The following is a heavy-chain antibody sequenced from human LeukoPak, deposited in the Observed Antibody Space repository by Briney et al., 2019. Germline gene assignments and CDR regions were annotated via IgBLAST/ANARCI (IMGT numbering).Heavy chain of an antibody. D-gene: IGHD2/OR15-2a*01. Sequence: GRSLRLSCAASGFTFSSYAMHWVRQAPGKGLEWVAAISYDGSNKYSADSVKGRFTISRDNSKNTLNLQMNSLRAEDTAVYYCARGRGGTSWGRGYYYYMDVWGKGTTVTVSS. CDR3: ARGRGGTSWGRGYYYYMDV. CDR2: ISYDGSNK. V-gene: IGHV3-30*04. CDR1: GFTFSSYA. J-gene: IGHJ6*03.